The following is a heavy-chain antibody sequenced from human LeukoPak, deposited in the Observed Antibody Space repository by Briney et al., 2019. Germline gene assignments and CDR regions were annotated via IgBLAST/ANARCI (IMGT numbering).Heavy chain of an antibody. V-gene: IGHV3-7*01. CDR1: GFTFNRHW. CDR2: IKQDGSEN. Sequence: PGGSLRLSCAVSGFTFNRHWMAWVRQAPGKGLEWVATIKQDGSENYYVESVKGRFTISRDNAKNSLYLQMNSLRAEDTAVYYCAELGITMIGGVWGKGTTVTISS. D-gene: IGHD3-10*02. CDR3: AELGITMIGGV. J-gene: IGHJ6*04.